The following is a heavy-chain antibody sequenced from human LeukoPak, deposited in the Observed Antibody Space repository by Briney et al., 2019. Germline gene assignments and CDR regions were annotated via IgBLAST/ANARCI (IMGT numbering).Heavy chain of an antibody. CDR2: INHSGST. CDR1: GGSFSGYY. D-gene: IGHD5-24*01. V-gene: IGHV4-34*01. Sequence: SSETLSLTCAVYGGSFSGYYWSWIRQPPGKGLEWIGEINHSGSTNYNPSLKSRVTISVDTSKNQFSLKLSSVTAADTAVYYCARARLGHRDGRYWGQGTLVTVSS. J-gene: IGHJ4*02. CDR3: ARARLGHRDGRY.